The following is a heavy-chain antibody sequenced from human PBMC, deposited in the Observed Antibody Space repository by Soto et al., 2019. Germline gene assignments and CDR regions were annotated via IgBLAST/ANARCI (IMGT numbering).Heavy chain of an antibody. J-gene: IGHJ3*02. Sequence: PSQTLSLTCAISGDSVSSNSAAWNWIRQSPSRGLEWLGRTYYRSKWYNDYAVSVKSRITINPDTSKNQFSLQLNSVTPEDTAVYYCASSGSTTVVRARAFDIWGQGTMVTVS. CDR1: GDSVSSNSAA. D-gene: IGHD4-17*01. CDR2: TYYRSKWYN. CDR3: ASSGSTTVVRARAFDI. V-gene: IGHV6-1*01.